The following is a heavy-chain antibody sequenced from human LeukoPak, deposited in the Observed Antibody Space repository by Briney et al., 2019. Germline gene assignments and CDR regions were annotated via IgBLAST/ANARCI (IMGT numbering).Heavy chain of an antibody. CDR2: IYYRGST. CDR1: GGSISSYY. V-gene: IGHV4-59*12. CDR3: ARGVVITGLDY. D-gene: IGHD3-22*01. J-gene: IGHJ4*02. Sequence: SETLSLTCTVSGGSISSYYWSWIRRPPGKGLEWIGYIYYRGSTNYNPSLKSRVTISVDTSKNQFSLKLSSVTAADTAVYYCARGVVITGLDYWGQGTLVTVSS.